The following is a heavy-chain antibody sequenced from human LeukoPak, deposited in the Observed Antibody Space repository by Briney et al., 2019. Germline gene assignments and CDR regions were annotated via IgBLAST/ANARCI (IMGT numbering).Heavy chain of an antibody. CDR1: GGSLSGSSYY. CDR3: ARQRGYSYGLNWFDP. V-gene: IGHV4-39*01. J-gene: IGHJ5*02. Sequence: SETLSLTCTVSGGSLSGSSYYWGWIRQPPGKGLEWIGSIQYSGSTYYNPSLKSRVTISVDTSKNQFSLKRSSVTAADTAVYYCARQRGYSYGLNWFDPWGEGTLVTVSS. CDR2: IQYSGST. D-gene: IGHD5-18*01.